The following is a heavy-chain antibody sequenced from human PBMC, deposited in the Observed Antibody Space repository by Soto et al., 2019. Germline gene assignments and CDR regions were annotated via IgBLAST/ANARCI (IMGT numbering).Heavy chain of an antibody. CDR2: IWYDGSNK. CDR1: GFTFSSYG. J-gene: IGHJ6*02. V-gene: IGHV3-33*01. CDR3: ARDSSSLDYGMDV. D-gene: IGHD6-13*01. Sequence: HPGGSLRLSCAASGFTFSSYGMHWVRQAPGKGLEWVAVIWYDGSNKYYADSVKGRFTISRDNSKNTLYLQMNSLRAEDTAVYYCARDSSSLDYGMDVWGQGTTVTVSS.